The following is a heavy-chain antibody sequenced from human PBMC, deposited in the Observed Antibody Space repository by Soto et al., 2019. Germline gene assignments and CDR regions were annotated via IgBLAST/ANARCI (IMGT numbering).Heavy chain of an antibody. Sequence: EVQLLESGGGLVQPGGSLRLSCAASGFTFSSYGMSWVRQAPGKGLEWVAAISSSGGSAYYADSVKGRFTISRDNSKNTAYLQMTSLRAEDTAVYYCARGATSPSYWGQGTLVTVSS. V-gene: IGHV3-23*01. J-gene: IGHJ4*02. CDR3: ARGATSPSY. CDR2: ISSSGGSA. CDR1: GFTFSSYG.